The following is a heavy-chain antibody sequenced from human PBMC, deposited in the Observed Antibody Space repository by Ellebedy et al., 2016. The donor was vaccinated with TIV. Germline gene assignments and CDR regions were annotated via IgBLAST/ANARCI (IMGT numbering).Heavy chain of an antibody. CDR2: ISGSGGST. D-gene: IGHD2-21*01. Sequence: GESLKISXAASGFTFSSYAMSWVRQAPGKGLEWVSAISGSGGSTYYADSVKGRFTISRDNSKNTLYLQMNSLRAEDTAVYYCAKDAVVVIATNYYYYMDVWGKGTTVTVSS. J-gene: IGHJ6*03. V-gene: IGHV3-23*01. CDR1: GFTFSSYA. CDR3: AKDAVVVIATNYYYYMDV.